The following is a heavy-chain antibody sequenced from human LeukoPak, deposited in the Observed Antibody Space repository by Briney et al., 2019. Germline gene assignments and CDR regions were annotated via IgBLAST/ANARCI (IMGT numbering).Heavy chain of an antibody. J-gene: IGHJ3*02. CDR3: ARTGLSGSGAFDI. Sequence: GGSLRLSCAASGFTFSSYWMSWVRQAPGKGLEWVANIKQDGSEKDYVDSVKGRFTISRDNAKNSLYLQMNSLRAEDTAVYYCARTGLSGSGAFDIWGQGTMVTVSS. CDR2: IKQDGSEK. D-gene: IGHD1-26*01. V-gene: IGHV3-7*01. CDR1: GFTFSSYW.